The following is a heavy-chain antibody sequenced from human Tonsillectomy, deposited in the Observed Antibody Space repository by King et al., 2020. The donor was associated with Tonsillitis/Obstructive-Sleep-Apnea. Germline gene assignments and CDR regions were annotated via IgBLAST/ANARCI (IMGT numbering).Heavy chain of an antibody. CDR1: GLTFRSYA. Sequence: VQLVESGGGLVQPGGSLRLSCAVSGLTFRSYAMSWVRQAPGKGLEWVSGVSGTGDITYHADSVKGRFTLSRDNSKNPLYLQMNSLRAEDTAVYYCAKELLIVVRGIDGDTFDIWAQGTIVTVSS. J-gene: IGHJ3*02. D-gene: IGHD2-21*01. CDR3: AKELLIVVRGIDGDTFDI. V-gene: IGHV3-23*04. CDR2: VSGTGDIT.